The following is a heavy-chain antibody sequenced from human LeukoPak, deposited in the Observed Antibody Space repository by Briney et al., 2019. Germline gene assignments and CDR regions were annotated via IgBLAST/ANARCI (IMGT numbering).Heavy chain of an antibody. V-gene: IGHV4-34*01. CDR2: INHSGST. CDR1: GGSFSGYY. D-gene: IGHD2-2*01. Sequence: SETLSLTCAVYGGSFSGYYWSWIRQPPGKGLEWIGEINHSGSTNYNPSLKSRVTISVDTSKNQFSLKLSSVTAADTAVYYCARGRDCGRSTSCLGPFNWFDPWGQGTLVTVSS. J-gene: IGHJ5*02. CDR3: ARGRDCGRSTSCLGPFNWFDP.